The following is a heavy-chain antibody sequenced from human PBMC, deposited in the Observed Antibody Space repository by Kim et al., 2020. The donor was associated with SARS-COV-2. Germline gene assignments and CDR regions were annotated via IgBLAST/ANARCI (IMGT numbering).Heavy chain of an antibody. V-gene: IGHV1-69*01. CDR3: ARGSDIVATIDWGAFDY. Sequence: FQGRVTITADESTSTAYMGLSSLRSEDTAVYYCARGSDIVATIDWGAFDYWGQGTLVTVSS. J-gene: IGHJ4*02. D-gene: IGHD5-12*01.